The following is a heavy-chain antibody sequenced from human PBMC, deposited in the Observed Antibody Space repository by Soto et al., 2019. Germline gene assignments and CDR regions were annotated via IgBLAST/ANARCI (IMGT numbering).Heavy chain of an antibody. D-gene: IGHD3-16*01. J-gene: IGHJ5*02. V-gene: IGHV3-7*04. CDR2: INQDGSDK. Sequence: EVQLVESGGDLVQPGGSLRLSCAASGFSFSTYWMSWVRQAPGKGLEWVAHINQDGSDKYYVDSVKGRFTISRDNTKNSLFLQMNSPRAEDTAVYFCPGDGGLTWGQGTLVNVSS. CDR1: GFSFSTYW. CDR3: PGDGGLT.